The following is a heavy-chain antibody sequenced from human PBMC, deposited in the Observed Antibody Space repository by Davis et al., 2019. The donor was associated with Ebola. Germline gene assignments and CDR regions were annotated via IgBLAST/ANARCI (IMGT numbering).Heavy chain of an antibody. J-gene: IGHJ3*02. CDR2: ISYDGSNK. D-gene: IGHD1-20*01. CDR1: GFTFSSYA. V-gene: IGHV3-30-3*01. Sequence: PGGSLRLSCAASGFTFSSYAMHWVRQAPGKGLEWVAVISYDGSNKYYADSVKGRFTISRDNSKNTLYLQMNSLRAEDTAVYYCARSGGITGKVDIWGQGTMVTVSS. CDR3: ARSGGITGKVDI.